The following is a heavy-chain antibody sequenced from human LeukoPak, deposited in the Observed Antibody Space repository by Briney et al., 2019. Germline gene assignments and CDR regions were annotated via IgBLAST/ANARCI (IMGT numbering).Heavy chain of an antibody. CDR2: ISYDGSNK. V-gene: IGHV3-30*03. CDR1: GFTFSRNG. D-gene: IGHD4-17*01. J-gene: IGHJ4*02. CDR3: ARGGYWGDYVFDF. Sequence: QPGGSLRLSCAASGFTFSRNGMHWVRQAPGKGLEWVAAISYDGSNKWHADSVKGRFTISRGNSKHTLYLQMNSLRTEDTAVYYCARGGYWGDYVFDFWGPGTLVTVSS.